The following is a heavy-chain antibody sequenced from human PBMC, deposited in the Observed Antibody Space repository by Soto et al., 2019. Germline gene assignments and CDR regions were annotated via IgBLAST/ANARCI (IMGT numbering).Heavy chain of an antibody. CDR3: ARGSPLVRGVTLDY. CDR1: GDAISHYY. D-gene: IGHD3-10*01. Sequence: QVHLQESGPGLVKPSETLSLTCSVSGDAISHYYLHWIRQPAGKGLEWIVRIFTRGSTNYNPSLRSRVTMAVDTSKSQFSLNLSSLTAADTAVYYCARGSPLVRGVTLDYWGQGALVTVSS. CDR2: IFTRGST. V-gene: IGHV4-4*07. J-gene: IGHJ4*02.